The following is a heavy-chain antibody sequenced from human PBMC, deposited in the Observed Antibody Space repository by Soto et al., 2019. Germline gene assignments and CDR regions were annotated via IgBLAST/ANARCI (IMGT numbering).Heavy chain of an antibody. Sequence: PGGSLRLSCAASGFTFSSYAMSWVRQAPGKGLEWVSTISGSGGSTYYADSVKGRFTISRDNSKNTLYLQMNSLRAEDTAVYYCAKHPAAAGIPYYFDYWGQGTLVTVSS. CDR2: ISGSGGST. V-gene: IGHV3-23*01. J-gene: IGHJ4*02. D-gene: IGHD6-13*01. CDR1: GFTFSSYA. CDR3: AKHPAAAGIPYYFDY.